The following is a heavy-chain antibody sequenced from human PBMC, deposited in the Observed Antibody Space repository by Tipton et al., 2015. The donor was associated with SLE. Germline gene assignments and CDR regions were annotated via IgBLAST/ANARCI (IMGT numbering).Heavy chain of an antibody. CDR2: IYSSGST. J-gene: IGHJ4*02. CDR1: GGSITRGSYY. V-gene: IGHV4-61*02. CDR3: ARDPRYGNFDY. D-gene: IGHD5-18*01. Sequence: TLSLTCTVSGGSITRGSYYWSWIRQPAGKGLEWIGRIYSSGSTYYNPSLESRLTISIDTSKNQFSLKLSSVTAADTAVYYCARDPRYGNFDYWGQGTLVTVSS.